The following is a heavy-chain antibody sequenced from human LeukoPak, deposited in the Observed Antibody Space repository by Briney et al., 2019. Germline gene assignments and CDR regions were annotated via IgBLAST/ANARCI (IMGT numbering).Heavy chain of an antibody. CDR3: ARSRSRLPTLNHYYYGMDV. Sequence: PSETLSLTCAVYGGSFSGYYWSWIRQPPGKGLEWIGEINHSGSTNYNPSLKSRVTISVDTSKNQFSLKLSSVTAADTAVYYCARSRSRLPTLNHYYYGMDVWGQGTTVTVSS. CDR1: GGSFSGYY. J-gene: IGHJ6*02. CDR2: INHSGST. V-gene: IGHV4-34*01. D-gene: IGHD1-14*01.